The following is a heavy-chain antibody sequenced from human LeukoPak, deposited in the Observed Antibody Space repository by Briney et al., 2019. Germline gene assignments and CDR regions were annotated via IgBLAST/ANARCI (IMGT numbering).Heavy chain of an antibody. D-gene: IGHD1-26*01. CDR2: INHSGST. Sequence: PSETLSLTCAVYGGSFSGYYWSWIRQPPGKGLEWIGEINHSGSTNYNPSLKSRVTISVDTSKNQFSLKLSSVTAADTAVYYCARHPPYSPFDYWGQGTLVTVSS. V-gene: IGHV4-34*01. J-gene: IGHJ4*02. CDR1: GGSFSGYY. CDR3: ARHPPYSPFDY.